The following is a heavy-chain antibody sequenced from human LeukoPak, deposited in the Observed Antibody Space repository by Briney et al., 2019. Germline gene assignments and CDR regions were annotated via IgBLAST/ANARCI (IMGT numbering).Heavy chain of an antibody. J-gene: IGHJ3*02. V-gene: IGHV4-61*02. Sequence: SETLSLTCTVSGGSISSGSYYWSWIRQPAGKGLEWIGRIYTSGTTDYNPSLKSRVTMSVDTSKNQFTLELTSVTAIDTAVYYCARVKSGNRSFDIWGQGTMVTVSS. D-gene: IGHD5-12*01. CDR2: IYTSGTT. CDR3: ARVKSGNRSFDI. CDR1: GGSISSGSYY.